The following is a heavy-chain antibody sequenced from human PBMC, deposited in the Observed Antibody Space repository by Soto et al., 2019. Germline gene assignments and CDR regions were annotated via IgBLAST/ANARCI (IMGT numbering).Heavy chain of an antibody. J-gene: IGHJ3*02. CDR2: IIPILGIA. CDR3: ARGRRIAAAGYAFDI. CDR1: GGTFSSYT. V-gene: IGHV1-69*02. D-gene: IGHD6-13*01. Sequence: QVQLVQSGAEVKKPGSSVKVSCKASGGTFSSYTISWVRQAPGQGLEWMGRIIPILGIANYAQKFQGRVTNTADKSTSTAYMELSSLRSEDTAVYYCARGRRIAAAGYAFDIWGQGTMVTVSS.